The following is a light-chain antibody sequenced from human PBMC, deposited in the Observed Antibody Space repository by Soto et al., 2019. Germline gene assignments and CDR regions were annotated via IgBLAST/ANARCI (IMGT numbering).Light chain of an antibody. Sequence: EIVSTQSPATLSLSPGERSTLSGRASQSVSSYLAWYQQKPGQAPRLLIYDASNRATGIPARFSGSGSGTDFTLTISSLEPEDFAVYYCQQRSNWLTFGQGTRLEIK. J-gene: IGKJ5*01. CDR3: QQRSNWLT. CDR2: DAS. CDR1: QSVSSY. V-gene: IGKV3-11*01.